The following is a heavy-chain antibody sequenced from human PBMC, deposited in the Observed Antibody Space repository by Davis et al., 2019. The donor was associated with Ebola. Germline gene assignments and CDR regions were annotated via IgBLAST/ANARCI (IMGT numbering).Heavy chain of an antibody. Sequence: GESLKISCAASGFTFSSYWMSWVRQAPGKGLEWVANIKQDGSEKYYVDSVKGRFTISRDNAKNSLYLQMNSLRAEDTALYYCARTHSSGWDYWGQGTLVTVSS. CDR3: ARTHSSGWDY. CDR1: GFTFSSYW. CDR2: IKQDGSEK. V-gene: IGHV3-7*03. J-gene: IGHJ4*02. D-gene: IGHD6-19*01.